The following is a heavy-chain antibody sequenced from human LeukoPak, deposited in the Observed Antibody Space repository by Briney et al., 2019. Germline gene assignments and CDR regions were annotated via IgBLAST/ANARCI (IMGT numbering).Heavy chain of an antibody. V-gene: IGHV3-7*01. J-gene: IGHJ6*02. CDR3: ARDDSSGWYPLVDV. CDR2: IKQDGSEK. Sequence: GGSLRLSCAASGFTFSSYWMSWARQAPGKGLEWVANIKQDGSEKYYVDSVKGRFTISRDNAKNSLYLQMNSLRAEDTAVYYCARDDSSGWYPLVDVWGQGTTVTVSS. CDR1: GFTFSSYW. D-gene: IGHD6-19*01.